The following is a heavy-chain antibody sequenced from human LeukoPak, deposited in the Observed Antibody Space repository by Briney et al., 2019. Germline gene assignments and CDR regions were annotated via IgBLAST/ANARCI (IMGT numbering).Heavy chain of an antibody. CDR2: INHSGST. D-gene: IGHD4-17*01. J-gene: IGHJ3*02. CDR1: GGSFSGYY. CDR3: ARGLWGYGEGFDI. V-gene: IGHV4-34*01. Sequence: SETLSLTCAVYGGSFSGYYWSWIRQPPGKGLEWIGEINHSGSTNYNPSLKSRVTMSVDTSKNQFSLKPSSVTAADTAVYYCARGLWGYGEGFDIWGQGTMVTVSS.